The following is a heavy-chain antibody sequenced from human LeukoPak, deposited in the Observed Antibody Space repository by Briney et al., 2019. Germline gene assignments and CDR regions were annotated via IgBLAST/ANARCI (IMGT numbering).Heavy chain of an antibody. D-gene: IGHD2-15*01. CDR1: GGSFSGYY. J-gene: IGHJ5*02. CDR2: INHSGIT. CDR3: ARAVIVVAAATQRNWFDP. V-gene: IGHV4-34*01. Sequence: SETLSLTCAVYGGSFSGYYWSWIRQPPGKGLEWIGEINHSGITDYNPSLRGRVTISVDTSKNQFSLKLSSVTAADTAIYYCARAVIVVAAATQRNWFDPWGQGTLVTVSS.